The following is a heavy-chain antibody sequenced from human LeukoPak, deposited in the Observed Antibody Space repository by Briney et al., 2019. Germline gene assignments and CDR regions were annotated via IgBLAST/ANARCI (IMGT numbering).Heavy chain of an antibody. V-gene: IGHV1-69*01. Sequence: ASVTVSCKSSGGTFSSYAISWVRQAPGQGLEWMGGIIPIFGTANYAQKFQGRVTITADESTSTAYMELSSLRSEDTAVYYCARARYYYDSSGYYYGHYYYYYMDVWGKGATVTVSS. J-gene: IGHJ6*03. D-gene: IGHD3-22*01. CDR1: GGTFSSYA. CDR2: IIPIFGTA. CDR3: ARARYYYDSSGYYYGHYYYYYMDV.